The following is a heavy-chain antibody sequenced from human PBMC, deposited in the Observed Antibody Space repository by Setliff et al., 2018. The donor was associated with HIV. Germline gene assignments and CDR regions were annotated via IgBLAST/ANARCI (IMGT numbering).Heavy chain of an antibody. D-gene: IGHD3-3*01. CDR1: GGSVISSSYY. CDR2: IHHSGSA. J-gene: IGHJ4*02. V-gene: IGHV4-39*07. CDR3: ARTSEYDFGLTKYLDY. Sequence: SETLSLTCTVSGGSVISSSYYWGWIRQPPGKGPEWIGSIHHSGSAHFNPSLKSRVTISVDTSKNQFSLKLSSVTAADTAVYYCARTSEYDFGLTKYLDYWGQGTLVTVSS.